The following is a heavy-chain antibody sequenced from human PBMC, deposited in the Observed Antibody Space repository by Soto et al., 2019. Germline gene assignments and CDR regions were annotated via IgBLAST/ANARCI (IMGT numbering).Heavy chain of an antibody. D-gene: IGHD3-16*01. J-gene: IGHJ4*02. CDR1: GGSISSNSYY. V-gene: IGHV4-39*01. CDR3: ARHDAYEAIWGKSDGSDN. CDR2: LFYSGAA. Sequence: QLQLQESGPGLVKPSETLSLACTVSGGSISSNSYYWDWIRQPPGKGLEWIGSLFYSGAAYHNPSIHGRVTITVDTHKNQFALHLGSVTAADIAVYSRARHDAYEAIWGKSDGSDNWGQGTLVTVSS.